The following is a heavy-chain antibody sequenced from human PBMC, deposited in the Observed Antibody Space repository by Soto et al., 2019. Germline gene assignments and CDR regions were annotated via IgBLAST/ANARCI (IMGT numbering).Heavy chain of an antibody. J-gene: IGHJ4*02. CDR2: IIPIFGTA. CDR3: AASRGYSGYDFKYYFDY. V-gene: IGHV1-69*13. Sequence: SVKVSCKASGGTFSSYAISWVRQAPGQGLEWMGGIIPIFGTANYAQKFQGRVTITADESTSTAYMELSSLRSEDTAVYYCAASRGYSGYDFKYYFDYWGQGTLVTVSS. D-gene: IGHD5-12*01. CDR1: GGTFSSYA.